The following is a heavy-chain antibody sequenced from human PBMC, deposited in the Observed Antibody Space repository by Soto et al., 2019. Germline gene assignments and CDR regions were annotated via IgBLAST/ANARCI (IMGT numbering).Heavy chain of an antibody. D-gene: IGHD3-22*01. CDR1: VGTFSSYA. V-gene: IGHV1-69*13. J-gene: IGHJ4*02. Sequence: XSVKVSCKASVGTFSSYASSCVRQAPGQGLEWMGGIIPIFGTANYAQKFQGRVTITADESTSTSYMELSSLRSEDTAVYYCARQVDYYDSSGYSSYFDYWGQGTLVTV. CDR3: ARQVDYYDSSGYSSYFDY. CDR2: IIPIFGTA.